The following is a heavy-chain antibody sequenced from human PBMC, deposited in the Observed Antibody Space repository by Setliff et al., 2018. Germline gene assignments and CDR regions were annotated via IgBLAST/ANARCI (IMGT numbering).Heavy chain of an antibody. CDR2: ISASGHNT. CDR1: GFAFSSHA. CDR3: ARGTNAIYFFAY. V-gene: IGHV3-23*01. D-gene: IGHD1-1*01. Sequence: GGSLRLSCATSGFAFSSHAMTWVRRAPGKGPQWVASISASGHNTWYADSVKGRFTISRDISRNTLYLQMNSLRAEDSAIYYCARGTNAIYFFAYWGRGTLVTVSS. J-gene: IGHJ4*01.